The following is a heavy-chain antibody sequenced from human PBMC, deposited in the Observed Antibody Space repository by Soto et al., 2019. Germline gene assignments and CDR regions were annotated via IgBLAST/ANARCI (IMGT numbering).Heavy chain of an antibody. D-gene: IGHD3-22*01. CDR2: ISVDGSST. CDR1: GFSLSEYV. CDR3: AREDESSGHAGTFHL. V-gene: IGHV3-30-3*01. Sequence: QVQLVESGGGVVQPGRSLRLSCTASGFSLSEYVMHWVRQAPGEGLEWVSGISVDGSSTHYADSVKGRFTISRDNSKNTLYLQVDSLTAEETTVYYCAREDESSGHAGTFHLWGQGTLLTVSS. J-gene: IGHJ1*01.